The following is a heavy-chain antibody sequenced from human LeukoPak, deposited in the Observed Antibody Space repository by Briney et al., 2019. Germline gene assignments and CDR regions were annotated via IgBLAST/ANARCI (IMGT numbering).Heavy chain of an antibody. CDR2: IYYSGST. Sequence: SETLSLTCTVSGGSVSSGSYYWSWIRQPPGKGLEWIGYIYYSGSTNYNPSLKSRVTISVDTSKNQFSLKLSSVTAADTAVYYCARVWILLWTTADYWGQGTLVTVSS. J-gene: IGHJ4*02. CDR3: ARVWILLWTTADY. V-gene: IGHV4-61*01. CDR1: GGSVSSGSYY. D-gene: IGHD5-18*01.